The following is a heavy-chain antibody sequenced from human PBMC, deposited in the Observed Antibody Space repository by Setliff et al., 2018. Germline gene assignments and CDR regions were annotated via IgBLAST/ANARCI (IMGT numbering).Heavy chain of an antibody. D-gene: IGHD3-10*01. CDR2: INPRTGVT. CDR3: ARGTDYHGSGSYWAKDV. J-gene: IGHJ6*04. CDR1: GYTFTGHY. Sequence: ASVKVSCKASGYTFTGHYIHWVRQAPGQGLVWMGWINPRTGVTYSAQKFQGRVTMTRDTSITTVYMDLSRLKSDDTAVYYCARGTDYHGSGSYWAKDVWGKGTTVTVSS. V-gene: IGHV1-2*02.